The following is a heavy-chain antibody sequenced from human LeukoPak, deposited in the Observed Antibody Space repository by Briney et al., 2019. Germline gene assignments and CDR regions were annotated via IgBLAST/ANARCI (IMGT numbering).Heavy chain of an antibody. Sequence: GGSLRLSCATSGFTFSSYAMHWVRQAPGKGLEWVAVISYDGSNKCYADSVKGRFTISRDNSKNALYLQMNSLRAEDTAVYYCASLDTVVPYYYYYGMDVWGQGTTVTVSS. D-gene: IGHD4-23*01. CDR3: ASLDTVVPYYYYYGMDV. J-gene: IGHJ6*02. CDR2: ISYDGSNK. CDR1: GFTFSSYA. V-gene: IGHV3-30-3*01.